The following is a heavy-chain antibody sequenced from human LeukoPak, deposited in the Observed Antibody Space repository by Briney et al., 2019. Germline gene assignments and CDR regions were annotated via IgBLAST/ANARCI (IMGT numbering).Heavy chain of an antibody. CDR3: ARKSALIVVSGTIGMDV. D-gene: IGHD6-19*01. Sequence: PGRSLRLSCAASGFTFSSYGMHWVRQAPGKGLEWVAVISYDGYTKYYTDSVKGRFTISRDNPKNTLFLQMNSLRAEDTAVYYCARKSALIVVSGTIGMDVWGQGTTVTVSS. CDR1: GFTFSSYG. CDR2: ISYDGYTK. J-gene: IGHJ6*02. V-gene: IGHV3-30*03.